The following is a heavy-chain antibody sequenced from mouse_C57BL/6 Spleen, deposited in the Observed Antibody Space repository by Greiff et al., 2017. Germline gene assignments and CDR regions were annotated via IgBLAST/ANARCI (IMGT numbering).Heavy chain of an antibody. CDR2: IRNKANGYTS. V-gene: IGHV7-3*01. CDR1: GFTFTDYY. D-gene: IGHD1-1*01. J-gene: IGHJ3*01. CDR3: ARFTCITTVPFAD. Sequence: EVMLVESGGGLVQPGGSLSLSCAASGFTFTDYYMSWVRQPPGKALEWLGFIRNKANGYTSEYSASVKGRFTISRDNSQSILYLQMNALRAEDSATYYCARFTCITTVPFADWGKGTLVTVSA.